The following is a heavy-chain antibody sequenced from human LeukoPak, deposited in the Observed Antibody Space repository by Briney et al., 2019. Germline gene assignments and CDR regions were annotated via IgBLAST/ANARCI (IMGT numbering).Heavy chain of an antibody. CDR1: GFTFSDYY. D-gene: IGHD2-2*01. V-gene: IGHV3-11*04. Sequence: GGSLRLSCAASGFTFSDYYMSWIRQAPGKGLEWVSYISSSGSTIYYADSVKGRFTISRDNAKSSLYLQMNSLRAEDTAVYYCARQYCSSTSCLDAFDVWGQGTMVTVSS. CDR3: ARQYCSSTSCLDAFDV. J-gene: IGHJ3*01. CDR2: ISSSGSTI.